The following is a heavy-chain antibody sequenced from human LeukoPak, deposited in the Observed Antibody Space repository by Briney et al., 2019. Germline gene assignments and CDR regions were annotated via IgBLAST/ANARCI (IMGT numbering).Heavy chain of an antibody. CDR1: GFTFSDYY. CDR2: ISSSGSTI. D-gene: IGHD3-9*01. V-gene: IGHV3-11*01. Sequence: GGSLRLSCAASGFTFSDYYMSWIRHAPGKGLEWVSYISSSGSTIYYADSVKGRFTISRDNAKNSLYLQMNSLRAEDTAVYYCARDEVDILTGSPFDYWGQGTLVTVSS. CDR3: ARDEVDILTGSPFDY. J-gene: IGHJ4*02.